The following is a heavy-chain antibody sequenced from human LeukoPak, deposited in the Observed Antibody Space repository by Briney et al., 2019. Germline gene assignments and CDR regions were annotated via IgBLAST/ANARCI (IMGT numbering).Heavy chain of an antibody. V-gene: IGHV3-48*04. CDR2: ISSSSSTI. Sequence: GSLRLSCAASGFTFSSYSMNWVRQAPGKGLEWVSYISSSSSTIYYADSVKGRFTISRDNAKNSLYLQMNSLRAEDTAVYYCARGDVVVVVAAPFYFDCWGQGTLVTVSS. CDR1: GFTFSSYS. CDR3: ARGDVVVVVAAPFYFDC. J-gene: IGHJ4*02. D-gene: IGHD2-15*01.